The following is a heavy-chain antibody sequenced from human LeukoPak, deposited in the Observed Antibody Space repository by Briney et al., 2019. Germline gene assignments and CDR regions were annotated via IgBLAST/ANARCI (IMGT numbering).Heavy chain of an antibody. Sequence: PGGSLRLSCAGSGFTFSSYSMNWVRQAPGKGLEWVSSISSSSSYIYYADSVKGRFTISRDNAKNSLYLQMNSLRAEDTAVYYCARGGPGIAVANFDYWGQGTLVTVSS. CDR3: ARGGPGIAVANFDY. J-gene: IGHJ4*02. CDR1: GFTFSSYS. V-gene: IGHV3-21*01. CDR2: ISSSSSYI. D-gene: IGHD6-19*01.